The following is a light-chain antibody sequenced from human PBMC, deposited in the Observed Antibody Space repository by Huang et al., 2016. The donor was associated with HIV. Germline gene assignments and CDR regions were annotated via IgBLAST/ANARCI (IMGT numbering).Light chain of an antibody. Sequence: VMTQSPATLSVSPGERATLSCRASQRVNNNLAWFQQNPGQAPRLLIYGASTRATGIPARFSGSGSGTEFPLTISSLQSEDLAVYYCQQYNNWPITFGPGTKVDVK. CDR3: QQYNNWPIT. V-gene: IGKV3-15*01. CDR2: GAS. CDR1: QRVNNN. J-gene: IGKJ3*01.